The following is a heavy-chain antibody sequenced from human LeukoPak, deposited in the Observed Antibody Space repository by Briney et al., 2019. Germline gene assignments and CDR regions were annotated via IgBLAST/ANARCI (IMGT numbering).Heavy chain of an antibody. CDR2: IYPGDSDT. CDR1: GYSFTSYW. V-gene: IGHV5-51*01. D-gene: IGHD6-6*01. J-gene: IGHJ6*03. CDR3: ARWSSSGHYYYYMDV. Sequence: GESLKISRKGSGYSFTSYWIGWVRQMPGKGLEWMGIIYPGDSDTRYSPSFQGQVTISADKSISTAYLQWSSLKASDTAMYYCARWSSSGHYYYYMDVCGKGTTVTVSS.